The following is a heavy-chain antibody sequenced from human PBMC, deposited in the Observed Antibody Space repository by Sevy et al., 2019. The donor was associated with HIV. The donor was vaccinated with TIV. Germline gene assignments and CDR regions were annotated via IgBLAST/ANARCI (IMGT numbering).Heavy chain of an antibody. J-gene: IGHJ4*02. CDR2: INPSGGST. CDR1: GYTFTNYY. CDR3: GRVYHYDYSGPGY. D-gene: IGHD3-22*01. Sequence: ASVKVSCKAFGYTFTNYYMHWVRQAPGQGLEWMGVINPSGGSTNYAQKFQGRLTMTRYTSTSTVYMELSSLRSEDTAVYYCGRVYHYDYSGPGYWGQGTLVTVSS. V-gene: IGHV1-46*01.